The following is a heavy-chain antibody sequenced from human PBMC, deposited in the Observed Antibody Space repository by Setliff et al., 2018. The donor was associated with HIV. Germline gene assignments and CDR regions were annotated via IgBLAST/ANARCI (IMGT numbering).Heavy chain of an antibody. V-gene: IGHV4-28*03. J-gene: IGHJ4*02. D-gene: IGHD6-13*01. CDR2: IYYSGST. Sequence: SETLSLTCTVSGGSISTSNWWGWIRQTPGKGLEWIGYIYYSGSTNYNPSLKSRVTISIDTSKNQFSLKLSSVTAADMAVYFCARGRGSSSSWPIDYWGQGTLVTVSS. CDR3: ARGRGSSSSWPIDY. CDR1: GGSISTSNW.